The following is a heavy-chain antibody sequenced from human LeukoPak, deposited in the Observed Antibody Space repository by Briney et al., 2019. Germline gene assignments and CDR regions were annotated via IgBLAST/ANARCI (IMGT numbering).Heavy chain of an antibody. CDR1: GDTFTSYG. J-gene: IGHJ3*02. V-gene: IGHV1-18*01. D-gene: IGHD2-21*02. CDR3: ARSLVVVTAINAFDI. CDR2: ISAYNGNT. Sequence: ASVKVSCKASGDTFTSYGISWVRQAPGQGLEWMGWISAYNGNTNYAQKLQGRVTMTTDTSTSTAYMELRSLRSDDTAVYYCARSLVVVTAINAFDIWGQGTMVTVSS.